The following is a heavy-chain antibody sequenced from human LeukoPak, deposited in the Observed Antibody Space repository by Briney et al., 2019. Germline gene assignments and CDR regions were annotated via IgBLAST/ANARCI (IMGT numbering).Heavy chain of an antibody. D-gene: IGHD6-13*01. CDR1: GGSISSYY. Sequence: PSETLSLTCTVSGGSISSYYWSWIRQPAGKGLEWIGRIYTSGSTNYNPSLKSRVTMSVDTSKNQFSLKLSSVTAADTAVYYCARGSRRPGLLGIAAAGNFDYWGQGTLVTVSS. J-gene: IGHJ4*02. V-gene: IGHV4-4*07. CDR2: IYTSGST. CDR3: ARGSRRPGLLGIAAAGNFDY.